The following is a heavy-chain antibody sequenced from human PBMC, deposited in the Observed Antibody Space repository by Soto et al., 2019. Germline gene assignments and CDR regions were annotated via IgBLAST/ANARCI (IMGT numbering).Heavy chain of an antibody. CDR3: AKDFYPLADYYGSGSYNGLFDY. V-gene: IGHV3-23*01. D-gene: IGHD3-10*01. CDR2: ISGSGGST. J-gene: IGHJ4*02. Sequence: GGSLRLPCAASGFTFSSYAMSWVRQAPGKGLEWVSAISGSGGSTYYADSVKGRFTISRDNSKNTLYLQMNSLRAEDTAVYYCAKDFYPLADYYGSGSYNGLFDYWGQGTLVTVSS. CDR1: GFTFSSYA.